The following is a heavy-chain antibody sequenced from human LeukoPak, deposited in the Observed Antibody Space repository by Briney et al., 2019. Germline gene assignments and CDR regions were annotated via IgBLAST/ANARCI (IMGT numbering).Heavy chain of an antibody. CDR1: GFIFKSYA. J-gene: IGHJ5*02. CDR3: ARASLYAGYYDYVWGSYLPLWFDP. V-gene: IGHV3-23*01. D-gene: IGHD3-16*02. CDR2: LSGSGGST. Sequence: GGSLRLSCAASGFIFKSYAMSWVRQAPGKGLEWVPTLSGSGGSTFYADSVKGRFTISRDNSKNMLYLQMDSLRGADTAVYYCARASLYAGYYDYVWGSYLPLWFDPWGQGTLVTVSP.